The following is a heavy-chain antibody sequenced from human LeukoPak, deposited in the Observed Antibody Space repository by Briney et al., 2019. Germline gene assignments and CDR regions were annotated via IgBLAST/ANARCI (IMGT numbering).Heavy chain of an antibody. CDR3: AKDLTTSPYYFDY. Sequence: GGSLRLSCAASGFTFSGYAMSWVRQAPGKGLEWVSAISGSGSASYYADSVKGRFTISRDSSKNTLYLQMNSLRAEDTAVYYCAKDLTTSPYYFDYWGQGTLVTVSS. V-gene: IGHV3-23*01. J-gene: IGHJ4*02. CDR1: GFTFSGYA. D-gene: IGHD1-14*01. CDR2: ISGSGSAS.